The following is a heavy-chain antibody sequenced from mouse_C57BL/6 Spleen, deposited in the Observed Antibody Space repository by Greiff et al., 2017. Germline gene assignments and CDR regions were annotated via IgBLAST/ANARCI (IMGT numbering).Heavy chain of an antibody. CDR1: GYTFTDYN. V-gene: IGHV1-22*01. Sequence: EVKLVESGPELVKPGASVKMSCKASGYTFTDYNMHWVKQSHGKSLEWIGYINPNNGGTSYNQKFKGKATLTVNKSSSTAYMELRSLTSEDSAVYYCAHYGSSLDYWGQGTTLTVSS. J-gene: IGHJ2*01. CDR2: INPNNGGT. CDR3: AHYGSSLDY. D-gene: IGHD1-1*01.